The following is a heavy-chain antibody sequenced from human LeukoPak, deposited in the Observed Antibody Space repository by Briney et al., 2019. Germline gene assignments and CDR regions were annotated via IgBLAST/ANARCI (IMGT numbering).Heavy chain of an antibody. CDR2: INPSGGST. D-gene: IGHD3-10*01. V-gene: IGHV1-46*01. CDR3: AKDIQPYGSGGEYGMDV. J-gene: IGHJ6*02. CDR1: GYTFTSYY. Sequence: ASVKVSCKASGYTFTSYYMHWVRQAPGQGLEWMGIINPSGGSTSYAQKFQGRVTMTRDTSTSTVYMELSSLRSEDTALYYCAKDIQPYGSGGEYGMDVWGQGTTVTVSS.